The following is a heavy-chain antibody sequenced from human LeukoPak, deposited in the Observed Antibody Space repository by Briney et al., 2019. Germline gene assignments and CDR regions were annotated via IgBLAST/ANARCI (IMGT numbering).Heavy chain of an antibody. D-gene: IGHD1-1*01. J-gene: IGHJ4*02. CDR2: VCRSGADT. Sequence: PGGSLRLSCVASGFTFSSYAVSWFRQAPGKGLEWVSTVCRSGADTYYADSVRGRFTISKDSSKNTLQMNSLSAEDTAIYYCVKHSGGVYGNSDYWGQGTMVTVSS. V-gene: IGHV3-23*01. CDR1: GFTFSSYA. CDR3: VKHSGGVYGNSDY.